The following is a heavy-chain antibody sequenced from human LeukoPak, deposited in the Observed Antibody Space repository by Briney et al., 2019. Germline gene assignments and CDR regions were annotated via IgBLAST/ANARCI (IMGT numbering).Heavy chain of an antibody. J-gene: IGHJ6*03. CDR1: GGSISSGGYS. CDR2: IYHSGST. V-gene: IGHV4-30-2*01. Sequence: SETLSLTCAVSGGSISSGGYSWSWIRQPPGKGLEWIGYIYHSGSTYYNPSLKSRVTISVDTSKNQFSLKLSSVTAADTAVYYCARERSIAPRYVYYYYMDVWGKGTTVTVSS. D-gene: IGHD6-6*01. CDR3: ARERSIAPRYVYYYYMDV.